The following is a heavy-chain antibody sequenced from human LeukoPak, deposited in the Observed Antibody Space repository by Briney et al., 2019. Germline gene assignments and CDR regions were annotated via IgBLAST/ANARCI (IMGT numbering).Heavy chain of an antibody. CDR2: IYYSGST. V-gene: IGHV4-59*08. Sequence: SETLSLTCTVSGGSISSYYWSWIRQPPGKGLEWIGYIYYSGSTNHNPSLKSRVTISVDTSKNQFSLKLSSVTAADTAVYYCARHSAYCGGDCYWKYFQHWGQGTLVTVSS. CDR3: ARHSAYCGGDCYWKYFQH. J-gene: IGHJ1*01. D-gene: IGHD2-21*02. CDR1: GGSISSYY.